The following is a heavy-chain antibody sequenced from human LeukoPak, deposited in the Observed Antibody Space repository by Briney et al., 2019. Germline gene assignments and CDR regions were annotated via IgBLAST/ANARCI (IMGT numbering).Heavy chain of an antibody. CDR3: ARDRGVENDYGDYPPLGYFDY. Sequence: GGSLRLSCAASGFTVSSNYMSWVRQAPGKGLEWVSVIYSGGSTYYADSVKGRFTISRDNSKNTLYLQMNSLRAEDTAVYYCARDRGVENDYGDYPPLGYFDYWGQGTLVTVSS. J-gene: IGHJ4*02. D-gene: IGHD4-17*01. CDR1: GFTVSSNY. V-gene: IGHV3-53*01. CDR2: IYSGGST.